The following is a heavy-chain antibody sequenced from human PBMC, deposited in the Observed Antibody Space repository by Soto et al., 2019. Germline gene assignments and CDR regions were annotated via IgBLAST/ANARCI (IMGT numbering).Heavy chain of an antibody. V-gene: IGHV4-4*02. CDR1: GGCISSSNW. CDR3: ARGVKRYYDFWSGYYG. CDR2: ISHSAST. D-gene: IGHD3-3*01. J-gene: IGHJ4*02. Sequence: SETLSLTCAVSGGCISSSNWGSWVRQPPGKGLEWIGEISHSASTTYTPSLKSRVTISVDKSKTQFSLKLSSVTAADTAVYYCARGVKRYYDFWSGYYGWGQGTLVTVSS.